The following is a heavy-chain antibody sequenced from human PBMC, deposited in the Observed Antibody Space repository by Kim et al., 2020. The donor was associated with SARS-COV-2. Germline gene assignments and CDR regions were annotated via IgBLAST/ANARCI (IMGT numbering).Heavy chain of an antibody. CDR3: AKDHYDFWSGYLRGPFGY. CDR1: GFTFSSYA. CDR2: ISGSGGST. D-gene: IGHD3-3*01. Sequence: GGSLRLSCAASGFTFSSYAMSWVRQAPGKGLEWVSAISGSGGSTYYADSAKGRFTISRDNSKNTLYLQMNSLRAEDTAVYYCAKDHYDFWSGYLRGPFGYWGQGDLVTVSS. J-gene: IGHJ4*02. V-gene: IGHV3-23*01.